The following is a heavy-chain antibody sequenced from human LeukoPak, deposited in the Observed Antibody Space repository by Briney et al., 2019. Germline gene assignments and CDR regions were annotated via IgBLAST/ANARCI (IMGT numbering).Heavy chain of an antibody. J-gene: IGHJ4*02. Sequence: PGGSLRLSCAASGFTFSSYGMHWVRQAPGKGLEWVAVIWYDGSNKYYADSVKGRFTISRDNSKNRLYLQMNSLRGEDTAVYYCARQYYYGSGTFEYYFDYWGQGTLVTVSS. D-gene: IGHD3-10*01. V-gene: IGHV3-33*01. CDR1: GFTFSSYG. CDR2: IWYDGSNK. CDR3: ARQYYYGSGTFEYYFDY.